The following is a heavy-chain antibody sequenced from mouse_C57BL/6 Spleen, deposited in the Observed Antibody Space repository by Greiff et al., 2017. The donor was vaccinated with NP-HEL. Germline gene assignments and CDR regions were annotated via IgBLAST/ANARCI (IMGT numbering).Heavy chain of an antibody. V-gene: IGHV5-4*01. D-gene: IGHD4-1*01. Sequence: EVMLVESGGGLVKPGGSLKLSCAASGFTFSSYAMSWVRQTPEKRLEWVATISDGGSYTYYPDNVKGRFTISRDNAKNNLYLQMSHLKSEDTAMYYCARDEGTGHFDYWGQGTTLTVSS. CDR1: GFTFSSYA. J-gene: IGHJ2*01. CDR3: ARDEGTGHFDY. CDR2: ISDGGSYT.